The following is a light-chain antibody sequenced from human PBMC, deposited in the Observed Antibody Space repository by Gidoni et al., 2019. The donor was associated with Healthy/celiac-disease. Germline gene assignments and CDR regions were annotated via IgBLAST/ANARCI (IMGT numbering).Light chain of an antibody. CDR3: QQYGSSLG. V-gene: IGKV3-20*01. CDR2: GAS. Sequence: EIVFTQSPGTLSLSPGERATLPCRASQSVSSSYLAWYQQKPGQAPRLLIYGASSRATGIPDRFSGSGSGTDFTLTISRLEPEDFAVYYCQQYGSSLGFGGGTKVEIK. J-gene: IGKJ4*02. CDR1: QSVSSSY.